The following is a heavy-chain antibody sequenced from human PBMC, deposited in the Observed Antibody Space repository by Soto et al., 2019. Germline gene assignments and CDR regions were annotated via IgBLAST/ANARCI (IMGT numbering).Heavy chain of an antibody. CDR1: GDSVSSNSAA. D-gene: IGHD2-15*01. J-gene: IGHJ4*02. CDR3: ARQGSSWFDY. CDR2: TYDRSKWYG. Sequence: QAQLQQSAPGLVTPSQTLSLTCAISGDSVSSNSAAWTWIRQSPSRCLEWLSRTYDRSKWYGDYAATGRSRITINADTTGTQCSLQVSFGTPEDTAVYYCARQGSSWFDYWGQGALVPVSS. V-gene: IGHV6-1*01.